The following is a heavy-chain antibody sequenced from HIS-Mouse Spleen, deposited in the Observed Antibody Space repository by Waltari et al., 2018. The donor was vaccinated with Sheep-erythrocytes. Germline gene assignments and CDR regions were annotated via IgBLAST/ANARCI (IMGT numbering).Heavy chain of an antibody. CDR1: GFTFSSYS. Sequence: EVQLVESGGGLVKPGGSLRLSCAASGFTFSSYSMNWVRQAPGKGREWVSSIRSSISYITYADSVKGRFTISRDNAKNSLYRQMNSLRAEDTAVYYCARDAPHGDPFDYWGQGTLVTVSS. V-gene: IGHV3-21*01. CDR3: ARDAPHGDPFDY. CDR2: IRSSISYI. J-gene: IGHJ4*02. D-gene: IGHD7-27*01.